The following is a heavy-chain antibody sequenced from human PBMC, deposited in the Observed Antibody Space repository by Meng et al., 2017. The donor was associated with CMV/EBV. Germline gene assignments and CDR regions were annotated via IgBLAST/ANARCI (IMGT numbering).Heavy chain of an antibody. CDR3: ARRIVGAPQTFDY. Sequence: SETLSLTCTVSGGSIGSSSYYWGWIRQPPGKGLEWIGSIYYSGSTYYNPSLKSRVTISVDTSKNQFSLKLSSVTAADTAVYYCARRIVGAPQTFDYWGQGTLVTVSS. J-gene: IGHJ4*02. V-gene: IGHV4-39*01. D-gene: IGHD1-26*01. CDR2: IYYSGST. CDR1: GGSIGSSSYY.